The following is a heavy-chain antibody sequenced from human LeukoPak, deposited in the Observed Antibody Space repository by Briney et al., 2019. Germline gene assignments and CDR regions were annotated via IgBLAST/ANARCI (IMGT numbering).Heavy chain of an antibody. J-gene: IGHJ4*02. V-gene: IGHV3-53*01. CDR3: VRRHDY. CDR2: IYASGGA. Sequence: GGSLRLSCAASGFTSSSYWMSWVRQAPGQGLEWISIIYASGGAYHSESVKGRFSAFRDTSKNTIFLQMNNLRADDTAMYYCVRRHDYWGQGTLVTVSS. CDR1: GFTSSSYW.